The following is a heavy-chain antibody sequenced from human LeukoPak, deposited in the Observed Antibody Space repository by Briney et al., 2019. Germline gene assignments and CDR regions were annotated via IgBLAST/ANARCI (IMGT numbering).Heavy chain of an antibody. CDR1: GFTFSSYS. CDR3: AKEVADRGFGVDTNWFDP. J-gene: IGHJ5*02. CDR2: ISGSGGST. D-gene: IGHD3-3*01. V-gene: IGHV3-23*01. Sequence: GGSLRLSCAASGFTFSSYSMSWVRQAPGKGLEWVSAISGSGGSTYYADSVTGRFTISRDNSKNTLYLQMNSVRAEDTAVDYCAKEVADRGFGVDTNWFDPWGKGTLVTVSS.